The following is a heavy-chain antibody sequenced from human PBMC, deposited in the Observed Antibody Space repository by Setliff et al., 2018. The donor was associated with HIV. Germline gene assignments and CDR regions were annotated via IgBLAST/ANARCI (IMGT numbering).Heavy chain of an antibody. CDR3: ASGHEWLRN. CDR1: GASISSGGYY. V-gene: IGHV4-61*08. D-gene: IGHD5-12*01. J-gene: IGHJ4*02. CDR2: ISYSGGT. Sequence: SETLSLTCTVSGASISSGGYYWSWIRQPPEKGLEWIAYISYSGGTNHNPSLMGRVTMSLDVSKNQISLRLRSVVAADTAVYYCASGHEWLRNWGQGTLVTVSS.